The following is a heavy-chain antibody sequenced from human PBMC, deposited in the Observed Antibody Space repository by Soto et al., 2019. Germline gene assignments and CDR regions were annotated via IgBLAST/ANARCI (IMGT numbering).Heavy chain of an antibody. Sequence: GGSLRLCCAAVGFTFSSYAMCGVREAPGGGLEWVSYISVSGGRTFYADSVKGRITIARDNSRNTLHLQMNSLRAEDTAVYYCAKDRDSITRNKPLDYWGQGTLVTVSS. V-gene: IGHV3-23*01. CDR3: AKDRDSITRNKPLDY. J-gene: IGHJ4*02. D-gene: IGHD3-22*01. CDR2: ISVSGGRT. CDR1: GFTFSSYA.